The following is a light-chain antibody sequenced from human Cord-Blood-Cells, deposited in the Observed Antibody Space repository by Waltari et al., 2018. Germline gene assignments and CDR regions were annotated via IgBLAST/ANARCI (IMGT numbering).Light chain of an antibody. CDR2: DVS. V-gene: IGLV2-14*01. CDR1: SSDVSGYNY. CDR3: SSYTSSSTWV. J-gene: IGLJ3*02. Sequence: QSALTQPASVYGSPGQSITISCTGTSSDVSGYNYVSWYQQHPGKAPKRMIYDVSNRPSGVSNRFSGSKSDNTAALTISGLQAEDEADYYCSSYTSSSTWVFGGGTKLTVL.